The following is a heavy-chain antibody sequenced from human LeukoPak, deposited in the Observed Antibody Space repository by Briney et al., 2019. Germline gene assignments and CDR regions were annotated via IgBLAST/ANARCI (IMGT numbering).Heavy chain of an antibody. CDR1: GFTFSNAW. J-gene: IGHJ4*02. Sequence: GGSLRLSCAASGFTFSNAWMSWVRQAPGKGLEWISYISSNGSTIYYAASVKGRFTISRDSAKNSLYLQMNGLRAEDTAIYYCARGPKTSFDYWGQGTLVTVSS. CDR3: ARGPKTSFDY. CDR2: ISSNGSTI. V-gene: IGHV3-48*01.